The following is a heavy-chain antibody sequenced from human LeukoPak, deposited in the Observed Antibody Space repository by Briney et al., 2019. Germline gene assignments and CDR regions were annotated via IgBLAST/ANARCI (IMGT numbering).Heavy chain of an antibody. CDR1: GFTFSSYD. CDR2: ISTAGDT. CDR3: AREGPQENWYFDL. V-gene: IGHV3-13*01. D-gene: IGHD2/OR15-2a*01. Sequence: GGSLRLSCAASGFTFSSYDMHWVRQATGKGLEWVSAISTAGDTYYSGSAKGRFTISRENAKNSLYLQMNSLRAGDTAVYYCAREGPQENWYFDLWGRGTLVTVSS. J-gene: IGHJ2*01.